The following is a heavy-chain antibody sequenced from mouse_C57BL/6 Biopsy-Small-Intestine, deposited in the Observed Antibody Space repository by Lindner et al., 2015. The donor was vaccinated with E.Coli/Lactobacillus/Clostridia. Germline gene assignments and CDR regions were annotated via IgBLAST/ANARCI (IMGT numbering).Heavy chain of an antibody. D-gene: IGHD2-12*01. CDR2: IFPSSGRT. V-gene: IGHV1-63*01. CDR3: AGSPPTGDSGHVSIAVRYFDS. J-gene: IGHJ2*01. Sequence: SVKVSCKTSGGTFSNYALSWVRQVPGQGPEWMGSIFPSSGRTNYAQRFQGRVTISAGDSPLTAYLELNSLTSEDTAVYYCAGSPPTGDSGHVSIAVRYFDSWGQGTLVTVSS. CDR1: GGTFSNYA.